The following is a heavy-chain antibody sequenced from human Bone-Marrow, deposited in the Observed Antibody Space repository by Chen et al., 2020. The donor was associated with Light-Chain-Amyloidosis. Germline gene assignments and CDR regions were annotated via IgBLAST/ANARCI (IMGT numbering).Heavy chain of an antibody. CDR1: GYTFPNYW. V-gene: IGHV5-51*01. CDR3: ARRSDVYNFDY. Sequence: VKKPGESLKISCKGSGYTFPNYWIGWVRQLPGKGLEWMGVIYPDDSDARYSTSFEGQVTISADQSITTAYLQWRSLKASDTAMYYFARRSDVYNFDYWGQGTLVTLSS. J-gene: IGHJ4*02. D-gene: IGHD1-26*01. CDR2: IYPDDSDA.